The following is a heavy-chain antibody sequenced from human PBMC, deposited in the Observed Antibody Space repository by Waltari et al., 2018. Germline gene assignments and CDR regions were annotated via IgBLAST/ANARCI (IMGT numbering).Heavy chain of an antibody. V-gene: IGHV1-2*02. J-gene: IGHJ4*02. CDR2: INPKSGGT. D-gene: IGHD4-17*01. Sequence: QVQLVQSGAEVMKPGTSVKVSCKDSEYTFTAYSFHWVRQAPGKGLEWMGWINPKSGGTNYAKKSLGRVTMTRDTSISTAYMELSSLTSDDTAVYYCARVSATTVVTSFDYWGQGTLVTVSS. CDR3: ARVSATTVVTSFDY. CDR1: EYTFTAYS.